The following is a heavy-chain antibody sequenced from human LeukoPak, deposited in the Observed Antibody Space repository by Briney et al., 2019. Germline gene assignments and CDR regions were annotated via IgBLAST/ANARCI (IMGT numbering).Heavy chain of an antibody. CDR1: GGSISSYY. Sequence: SETLSLTCTVSGGSISSYYWSWIRQPPGKGLEWIGYIYYSGSTNYNPSLKSRVTISVDTSKNQFSLKLSSVTAADTAVYYCARLSSTGWYYFDYWGQGTLVTVSS. D-gene: IGHD6-19*01. V-gene: IGHV4-59*08. CDR3: ARLSSTGWYYFDY. J-gene: IGHJ4*02. CDR2: IYYSGST.